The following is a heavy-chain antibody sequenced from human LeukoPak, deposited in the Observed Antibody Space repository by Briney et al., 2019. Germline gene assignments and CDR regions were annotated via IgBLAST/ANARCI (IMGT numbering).Heavy chain of an antibody. CDR3: ARDISRYYDILTGYYPIYYFDY. D-gene: IGHD3-9*01. CDR2: INPNSGGT. J-gene: IGHJ4*02. CDR1: GYTFTGYY. V-gene: IGHV1-2*02. Sequence: GASVKVSCKASGYTFTGYYIHWVRQAPGQGLEWMGWINPNSGGTNYAQKFQGRVTMTRDTSISTAYMELSRLRSDDTAVYYCARDISRYYDILTGYYPIYYFDYWGQGTLVTVSS.